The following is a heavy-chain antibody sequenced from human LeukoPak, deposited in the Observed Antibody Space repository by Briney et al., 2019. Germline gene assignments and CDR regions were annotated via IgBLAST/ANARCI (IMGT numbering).Heavy chain of an antibody. V-gene: IGHV3-21*05. D-gene: IGHD1/OR15-1a*01. CDR3: ARGGTATNGMDV. J-gene: IGHJ6*04. Sequence: GGSLRLSCAASGFTFRTYSMNWVRQAPGKGLEWVSYISSSGTIIYYADSVKGRFTISRDNAKNSLYLQMNSLRAEDTAVYYCARGGTATNGMDVWGKGTTVTVSS. CDR1: GFTFRTYS. CDR2: ISSSGTII.